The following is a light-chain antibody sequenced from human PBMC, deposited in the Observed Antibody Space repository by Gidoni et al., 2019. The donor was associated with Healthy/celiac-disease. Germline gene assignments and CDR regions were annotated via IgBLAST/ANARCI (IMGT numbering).Light chain of an antibody. CDR1: QSISSY. J-gene: IGKJ1*01. V-gene: IGKV1-39*01. CDR2: AAS. Sequence: DIQMTQSPSSLSASVGDRVTITCRASQSISSYLNWYQQKPGKAPKLRIYAASSLQSGVPSRFSGSGSGTDFTLTICSLQPEDFATYYCQQSYSTPPTFGQGTKVEIK. CDR3: QQSYSTPPT.